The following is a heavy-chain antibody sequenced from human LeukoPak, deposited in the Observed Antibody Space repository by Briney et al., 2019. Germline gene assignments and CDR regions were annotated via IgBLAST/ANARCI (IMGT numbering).Heavy chain of an antibody. J-gene: IGHJ6*02. CDR3: ARRVMIDGGRYGMDV. Sequence: ASVKVSCNASGYTFNRYGISCVRLPPGQELQWMVWINVYSGVREYAQKIQGRVTMTTDTATSIAYMELRSLRSDDTAVYYCARRVMIDGGRYGMDVWGQGTAVTVSS. CDR1: GYTFNRYG. D-gene: IGHD3-22*01. CDR2: INVYSGVR. V-gene: IGHV1-18*01.